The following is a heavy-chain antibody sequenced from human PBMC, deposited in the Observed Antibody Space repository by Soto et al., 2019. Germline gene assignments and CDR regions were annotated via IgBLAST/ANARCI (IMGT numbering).Heavy chain of an antibody. V-gene: IGHV1-18*01. CDR2: VSGYNGET. D-gene: IGHD6-19*01. CDR1: GYTFTKFG. J-gene: IGHJ6*02. CDR3: AREGLGIHAYNGMDV. Sequence: QVQLVQSGAEVKKPGASVKVSCKASGYTFTKFGISWVRQAPGQGLEWMGWVSGYNGETSYAQSLQGSATTTTGTSTTTAYMELRSLRSDDTAVFYCAREGLGIHAYNGMDVWGQGTTVTVSS.